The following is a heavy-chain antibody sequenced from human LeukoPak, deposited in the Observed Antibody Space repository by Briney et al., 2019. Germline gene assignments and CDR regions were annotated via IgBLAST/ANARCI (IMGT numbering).Heavy chain of an antibody. CDR1: GFTFSSYA. J-gene: IGHJ3*02. D-gene: IGHD1-14*01. CDR3: AKVVLREAENSDAFDI. Sequence: PGGSLRLSCAASGFTFSSYAMSWVRQAPGKGLEWVSAISGSGGSTYYADSVKGRFTISRDNSKNTLYLQMNSLRAEDTAVYYCAKVVLREAENSDAFDIWGQGTMVTVSS. CDR2: ISGSGGST. V-gene: IGHV3-23*01.